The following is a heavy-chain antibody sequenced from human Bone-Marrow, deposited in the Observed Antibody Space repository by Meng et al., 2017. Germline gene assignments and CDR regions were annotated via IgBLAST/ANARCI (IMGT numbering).Heavy chain of an antibody. CDR2: IWYDGSNK. CDR1: GFTFSSYG. CDR3: ARKSDLEFYYYYYGMDV. V-gene: IGHV3-33*01. J-gene: IGHJ6*02. D-gene: IGHD2-21*02. Sequence: GESLKISCAASGFTFSSYGMHWVRQAPGKGLEWVAVIWYDGSNKYYADSVKGRFTISRDTSKNTLYLQMNSLRAEDTAVYYCARKSDLEFYYYYYGMDVWGQGTTVTVSS.